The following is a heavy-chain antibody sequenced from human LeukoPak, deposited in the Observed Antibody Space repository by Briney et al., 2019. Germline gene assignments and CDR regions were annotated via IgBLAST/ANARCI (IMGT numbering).Heavy chain of an antibody. J-gene: IGHJ4*02. CDR3: ARQTYRGPRITMVRVTSPPDY. CDR1: GFTFSSYG. D-gene: IGHD3-10*01. V-gene: IGHV3-30*02. Sequence: PGGSLRLSCAASGFTFSSYGMHWVRQAPGKGLERVAFIRYDGSNKYYADSVKGRFTISRDNSNNTLYLQMNSMRAEDTAVYYCARQTYRGPRITMVRVTSPPDYWGQGTLVTVSS. CDR2: IRYDGSNK.